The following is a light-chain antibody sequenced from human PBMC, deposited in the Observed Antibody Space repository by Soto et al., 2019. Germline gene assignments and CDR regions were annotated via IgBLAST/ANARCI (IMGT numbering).Light chain of an antibody. Sequence: DIQMTQSPSTLSASVGDRVTITCRASQSINSWLAWYQQKAGKAPKLLIHDASNLESGVPSRFSGSGSGTEFTLTISSLQPDDFATDYCQQYFHFRTFGQGTKVEIK. CDR2: DAS. V-gene: IGKV1-5*01. J-gene: IGKJ1*01. CDR1: QSINSW. CDR3: QQYFHFRT.